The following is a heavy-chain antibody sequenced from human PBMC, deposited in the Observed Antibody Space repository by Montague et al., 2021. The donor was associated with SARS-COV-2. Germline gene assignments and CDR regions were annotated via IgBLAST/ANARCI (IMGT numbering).Heavy chain of an antibody. CDR2: INHSGST. D-gene: IGHD3-3*01. CDR1: GGSFSVYY. Sequence: SETLSLTCAVYGGSFSVYYWSWIRQPPGKGLEWIGEINHSGSTNYNPSLKSRVTISVDTSKNQVSLKLSSVTAADTAVYYCARHSGRDTIFGVITIPDAFDIWGQGTTVTVSS. CDR3: ARHSGRDTIFGVITIPDAFDI. V-gene: IGHV4-34*01. J-gene: IGHJ3*02.